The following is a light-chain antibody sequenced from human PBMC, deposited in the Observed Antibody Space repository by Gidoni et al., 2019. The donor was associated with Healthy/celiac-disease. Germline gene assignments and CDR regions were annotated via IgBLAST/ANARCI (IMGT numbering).Light chain of an antibody. CDR3: QQSYSTPLT. J-gene: IGKJ4*01. Sequence: DIQMTQSPSSLSSSVGDRVTITCRASQSIISYLNWYQQKPGQAPKLLIYAASSLQSGVPSRFSGSGSGTDFTLTSSSLQPEDFATYYCQQSYSTPLTFGGGTKVEIK. CDR1: QSIISY. CDR2: AAS. V-gene: IGKV1-39*01.